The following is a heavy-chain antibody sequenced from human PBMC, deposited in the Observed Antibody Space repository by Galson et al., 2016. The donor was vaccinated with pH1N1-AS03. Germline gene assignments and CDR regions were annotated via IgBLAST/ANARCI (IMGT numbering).Heavy chain of an antibody. J-gene: IGHJ4*02. V-gene: IGHV5-10-1*01. CDR1: GYSFINYW. Sequence: QSGAEVKKPGESLKISCKGSGYSFINYWITWVRQMPGKGLEWMGRIDPSDSQTIYSPSFQGHVTISADKSITTAYLQWSSLKASDTAMYYCVRLRNDFDYWGQGTLVTVSS. CDR2: IDPSDSQT. CDR3: VRLRNDFDY.